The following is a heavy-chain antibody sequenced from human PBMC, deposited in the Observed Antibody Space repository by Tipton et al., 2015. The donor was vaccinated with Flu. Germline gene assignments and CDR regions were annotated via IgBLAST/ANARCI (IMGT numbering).Heavy chain of an antibody. J-gene: IGHJ4*02. CDR2: IYAAGVT. V-gene: IGHV4-61*02. CDR3: ARERLGEYNSSGYTDS. D-gene: IGHD3-22*01. Sequence: LRLSCTVSGGSVRSGSYYWSWIRQPAGKGLEWIGRIYAAGVTKYNPSLKSRVTISLDTSKNQFSLRLNSVTAADTAVYYCARERLGEYNSSGYTDSWGQGGLVTVSS. CDR1: GGSVRSGSYY.